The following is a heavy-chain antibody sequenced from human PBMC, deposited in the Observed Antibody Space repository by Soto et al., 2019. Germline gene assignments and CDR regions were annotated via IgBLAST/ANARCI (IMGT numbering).Heavy chain of an antibody. CDR1: GYTFTDYA. V-gene: IGHV1-3*04. CDR3: AKGSRMWTPDY. J-gene: IGHJ4*02. Sequence: GASVKVSCKASGYTFTDYAMHWVRQAPGQRLGWMGWINTGNGNTKFSLKFQGRVTITRDTSATTAYMELTSLRSEDTAVYYCAKGSRMWTPDYWGQGTLVTVSS. D-gene: IGHD2-21*01. CDR2: INTGNGNT.